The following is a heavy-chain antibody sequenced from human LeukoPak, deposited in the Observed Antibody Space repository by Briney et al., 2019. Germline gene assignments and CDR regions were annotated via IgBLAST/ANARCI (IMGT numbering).Heavy chain of an antibody. J-gene: IGHJ6*02. CDR1: GFTFSSYT. CDR3: ARDPTPRYCSGGSCYTHYGMDV. D-gene: IGHD2-15*01. Sequence: GWSLRLSCAASGFTFSSYTMNWVRQAPGKGLEGVSSISSSSSYIYYADSVKGRLTISSDNAKNSLYLQMNSLRAEDTAVYYCARDPTPRYCSGGSCYTHYGMDVWGQGTTVTVSS. V-gene: IGHV3-21*01. CDR2: ISSSSSYI.